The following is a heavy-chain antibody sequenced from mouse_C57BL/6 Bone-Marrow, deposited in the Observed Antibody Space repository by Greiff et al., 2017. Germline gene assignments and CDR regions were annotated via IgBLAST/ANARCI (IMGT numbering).Heavy chain of an antibody. CDR2: ISDGGSYT. Sequence: EVHLVESGGGLVKPGGSLKLSCAASGFTFSSYAMSWVRQTPEKRLEWVATISDGGSYTYYPDNVKGRFNISRDNAKNNLYLQMSHLKSADTAMFYCAGGAGYPLAMDYWGQGTSVTVSS. V-gene: IGHV5-4*01. J-gene: IGHJ4*01. CDR3: AGGAGYPLAMDY. D-gene: IGHD2-2*01. CDR1: GFTFSSYA.